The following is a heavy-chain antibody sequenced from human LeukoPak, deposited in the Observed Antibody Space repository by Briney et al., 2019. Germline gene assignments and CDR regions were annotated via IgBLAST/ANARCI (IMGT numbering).Heavy chain of an antibody. J-gene: IGHJ4*02. V-gene: IGHV4-59*01. D-gene: IGHD3-10*01. CDR2: IYYSGST. Sequence: PSETLSLTCTVSGGSISSYYWSWIRQPPGKGLEWIGYIYYSGSTNYNPSLKSRVTISVDTSKNQFSLKLSSVTAADTAVYYCANYGSGGGFDYWGQGTLVTVPS. CDR1: GGSISSYY. CDR3: ANYGSGGGFDY.